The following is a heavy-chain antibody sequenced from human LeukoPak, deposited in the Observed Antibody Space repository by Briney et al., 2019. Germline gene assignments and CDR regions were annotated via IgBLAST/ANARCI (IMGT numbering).Heavy chain of an antibody. V-gene: IGHV3-7*01. CDR2: IKQDGSEG. CDR1: EFFFHGYW. Sequence: PGGSLRLSCAASEFFFHGYWMSWVRQAPGKGLEWVANIKQDGSEGYYMDSVKGRFTISRDNAKNLLFLQMNSLRPDDTAVYYCARLNFWSNSYAAPFDSWGQGSLVTVSS. CDR3: ARLNFWSNSYAAPFDS. D-gene: IGHD3-16*01. J-gene: IGHJ4*02.